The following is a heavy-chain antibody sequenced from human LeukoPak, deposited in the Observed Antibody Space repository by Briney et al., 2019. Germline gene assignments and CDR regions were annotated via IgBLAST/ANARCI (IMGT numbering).Heavy chain of an antibody. CDR1: GFTFSSYA. J-gene: IGHJ4*02. CDR3: AKDGMYSSSSSYYFDY. D-gene: IGHD6-6*01. CDR2: ISGSGGST. V-gene: IGHV3-23*01. Sequence: GGSLRLSCAASGFTFSSYAMSWVRQALGKGLEWVSAISGSGGSTYYADSLKGRFTISRDNSRNTLYLQMNSLRAEDTAVYYCAKDGMYSSSSSYYFDYWGQGTLVTVAS.